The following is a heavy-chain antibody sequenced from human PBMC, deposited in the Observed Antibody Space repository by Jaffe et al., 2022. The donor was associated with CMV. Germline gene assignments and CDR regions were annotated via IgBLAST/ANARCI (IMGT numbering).Heavy chain of an antibody. V-gene: IGHV3-74*01. CDR2: INSDGSST. CDR1: GFTFSSYW. D-gene: IGHD2-15*01. CDR3: AREPGCSGGSCYLDYYYYYMDV. Sequence: EVQLVESGGGLVQPGGSLRLSCAASGFTFSSYWMHWVRQAPGKGLVWVSRINSDGSSTSYADSVKGRFTISRDNAKNTLYLQMNSLRAEDTAVYYCAREPGCSGGSCYLDYYYYYMDVWGKGTTVTVSS. J-gene: IGHJ6*03.